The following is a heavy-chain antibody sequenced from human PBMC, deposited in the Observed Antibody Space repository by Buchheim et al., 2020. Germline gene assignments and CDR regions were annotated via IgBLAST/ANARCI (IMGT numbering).Heavy chain of an antibody. Sequence: QVQLVQSGAEVKKPGASVKVSCKVSGYTLTELSMHWVRQAPGKGLEWMGGFDPEDGETIYAQKFQDRVTMTEDTPTDTASMELSSLRSEDTALYYCATVRVGYCSGGTCYGLDVWGQGTT. CDR2: FDPEDGET. D-gene: IGHD2-15*01. CDR3: ATVRVGYCSGGTCYGLDV. V-gene: IGHV1-24*01. J-gene: IGHJ6*02. CDR1: GYTLTELS.